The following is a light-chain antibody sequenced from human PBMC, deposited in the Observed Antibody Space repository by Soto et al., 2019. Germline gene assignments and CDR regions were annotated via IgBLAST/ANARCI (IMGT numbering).Light chain of an antibody. CDR3: QQCSISPLT. Sequence: EIVLTQSPGTLSLSPGERATLSRRASQSVPKDYLAWYQHKPGQVPRLLIHDASSRATGIPDRFSGSGSGTDFTLTISRLEPEDFAVYYCQQCSISPLTFGGGTKVDIK. CDR1: QSVPKDY. V-gene: IGKV3-20*01. J-gene: IGKJ4*01. CDR2: DAS.